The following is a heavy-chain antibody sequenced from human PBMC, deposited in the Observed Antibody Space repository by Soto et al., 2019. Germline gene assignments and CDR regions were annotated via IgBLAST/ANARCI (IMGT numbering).Heavy chain of an antibody. J-gene: IGHJ6*02. D-gene: IGHD6-6*01. Sequence: GASVKVSCKASGGTFSSYAISWVRQAPGQGLEWMGGIIPIFGTADYAQKFQGRVTITADESTSTAYMELSSLRSEDTAVYYCARDGVYSSSENYYYGMDVWGQGTTVTVSS. CDR3: ARDGVYSSSENYYYGMDV. CDR1: GGTFSSYA. V-gene: IGHV1-69*13. CDR2: IIPIFGTA.